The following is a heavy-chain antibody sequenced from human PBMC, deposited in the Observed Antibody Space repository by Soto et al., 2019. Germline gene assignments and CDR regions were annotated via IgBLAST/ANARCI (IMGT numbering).Heavy chain of an antibody. D-gene: IGHD2-2*02. Sequence: GGSLRLSCAASGFTFSSYAMSWVRQAPGKGLEWVSTIGTAGDRYYPGSVKGRVTISRENAKNSLYLQMNSLRAEDTAVYYCARGRLIYLYYLDYWGQGTLVTVSS. CDR3: ARGRLIYLYYLDY. J-gene: IGHJ4*02. V-gene: IGHV3-13*01. CDR1: GFTFSSYA. CDR2: IGTAGDR.